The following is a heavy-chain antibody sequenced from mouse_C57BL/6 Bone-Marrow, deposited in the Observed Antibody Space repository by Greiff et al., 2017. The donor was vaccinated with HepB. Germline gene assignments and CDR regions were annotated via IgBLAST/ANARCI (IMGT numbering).Heavy chain of an antibody. CDR1: GYAFSSYW. V-gene: IGHV1-80*01. CDR2: IYPGDGDT. Sequence: VQLQQSGAELVKPGASVKISCKASGYAFSSYWMNWVKQRPGKGLEWIGQIYPGDGDTNYNGKFKGKATLTADKSSSTAYMQLSRLTSEDSAVYCCARSGGYCPLFAYWGQGTLVTVSA. CDR3: ARSGGYCPLFAY. D-gene: IGHD2-14*01. J-gene: IGHJ3*01.